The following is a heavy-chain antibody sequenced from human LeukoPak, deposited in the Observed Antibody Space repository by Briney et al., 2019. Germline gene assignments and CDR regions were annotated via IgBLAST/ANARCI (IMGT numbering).Heavy chain of an antibody. CDR3: ARHGEYYFDY. CDR2: TSRRGNT. V-gene: IGHV4-34*01. J-gene: IGHJ4*02. Sequence: PSETLSLTCAVYGGSFSGYYWSWIRQPPGKGLEWIGQTSRRGNTNYNPSLKSRVTISVDTSKNQLSLKMSTVTAADTALYYCARHGEYYFDYWGQGTLVTVSS. CDR1: GGSFSGYY. D-gene: IGHD3-10*01.